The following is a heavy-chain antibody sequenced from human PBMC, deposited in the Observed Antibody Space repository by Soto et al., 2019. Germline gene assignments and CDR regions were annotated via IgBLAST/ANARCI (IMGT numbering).Heavy chain of an antibody. CDR1: GGSISSYY. V-gene: IGHV4-59*08. Sequence: SETLSLTCIVSGGSISSYYWSWIRQPPGKGLEWIGYIYYSGSTNYNPSLESRVTISVDTSKNQFSLKLSSVTAADTAVYYCARHRDYDILTGYYTPPSDWGQGTLVTVSS. CDR2: IYYSGST. CDR3: ARHRDYDILTGYYTPPSD. J-gene: IGHJ4*02. D-gene: IGHD3-9*01.